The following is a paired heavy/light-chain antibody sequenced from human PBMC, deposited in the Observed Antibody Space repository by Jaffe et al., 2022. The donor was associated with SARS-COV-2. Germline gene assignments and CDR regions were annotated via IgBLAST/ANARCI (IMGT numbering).Heavy chain of an antibody. D-gene: IGHD4-17*01. CDR2: IFSNDEK. Sequence: QVTLKESGPVLVKPTETLTLTCTVSGFSLSNARMGVSWIRQPPGKALEWLAHIFSNDEKSYSTSLKSRLTISKDTSKSQVVLTMTNMDPVDTATYYCARIVTDYGDYGFEGSDAFDIWGQGTMVTVSS. V-gene: IGHV2-26*01. CDR1: GFSLSNARMG. CDR3: ARIVTDYGDYGFEGSDAFDI. J-gene: IGHJ3*02.
Light chain of an antibody. CDR1: SSNIGSNT. J-gene: IGLJ3*02. CDR3: AAWDDSLNGSWV. CDR2: SNN. V-gene: IGLV1-44*01. Sequence: QSVLTQPPSASGTPGQRVTISCSGSSSNIGSNTVNWYQQLPGTAPKLLIYSNNQRPSGVPDRFSGSKSGTSASLAISGLQSEDEADYYCAAWDDSLNGSWVFGGGTKLTVL.